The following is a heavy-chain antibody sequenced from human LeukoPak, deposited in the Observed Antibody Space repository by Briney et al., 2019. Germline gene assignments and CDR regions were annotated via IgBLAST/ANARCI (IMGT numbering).Heavy chain of an antibody. CDR3: ARVPSAVYGGNAYYYYYGMDV. D-gene: IGHD4-17*01. J-gene: IGHJ6*02. Sequence: SETLSLTCTVSGGSISSYYWSWIRQPPGKGLEWIGYIYYSGSTNYNPSLKSRVTISVDTSKNQFSLKLSSVTAADTAVYYCARVPSAVYGGNAYYYYYGMDVWGQGTTVTVSS. V-gene: IGHV4-59*01. CDR2: IYYSGST. CDR1: GGSISSYY.